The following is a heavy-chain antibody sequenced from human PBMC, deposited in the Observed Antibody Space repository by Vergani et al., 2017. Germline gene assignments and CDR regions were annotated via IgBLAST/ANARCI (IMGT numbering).Heavy chain of an antibody. D-gene: IGHD2-2*02. Sequence: EVQLVQSGAEVKKPGESLKISCKASGYSFTSYWIGWVRQRPGKGLEWMGIIYPGDSYTRYSPSFQGQVTISADKSISTAYLQWSSLKAADTAMYYCARRGRGYCSSSSCYIIDYWGQGTLVTVSS. CDR3: ARRGRGYCSSSSCYIIDY. J-gene: IGHJ4*02. CDR1: GYSFTSYW. V-gene: IGHV5-51*03. CDR2: IYPGDSYT.